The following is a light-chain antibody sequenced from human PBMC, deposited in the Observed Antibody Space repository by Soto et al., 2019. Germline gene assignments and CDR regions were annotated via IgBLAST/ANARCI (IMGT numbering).Light chain of an antibody. CDR1: SSDVGGHNY. CDR2: EVN. V-gene: IGLV2-14*01. CDR3: SSFTSSTTLVV. Sequence: QSALTQPASVSGSPGQSITISCTGTSSDVGGHNYVSWYQQHPGKAPKLMIYEVNNRPSGVSDRFSGSKAGNTASLTISGLQAEDDADYYCSSFTSSTTLVVFGGGTKLTVL. J-gene: IGLJ2*01.